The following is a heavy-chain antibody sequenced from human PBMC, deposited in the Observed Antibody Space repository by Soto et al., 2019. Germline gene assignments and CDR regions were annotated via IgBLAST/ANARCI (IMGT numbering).Heavy chain of an antibody. J-gene: IGHJ6*02. Sequence: GSLRLSCAASGFTFSDYYMSWIRQAPGKGLEWVSYISSSGSTIYYADSVKGRFTISRDNAKNSLYLQMNSLRAEDTAVYYCARVSAAAEAMDVWGQGTTVTVSS. CDR2: ISSSGSTI. D-gene: IGHD6-13*01. V-gene: IGHV3-11*01. CDR1: GFTFSDYY. CDR3: ARVSAAAEAMDV.